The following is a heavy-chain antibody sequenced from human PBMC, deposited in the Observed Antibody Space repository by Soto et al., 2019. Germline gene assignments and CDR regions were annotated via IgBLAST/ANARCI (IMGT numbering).Heavy chain of an antibody. D-gene: IGHD2-15*01. Sequence: EVQLVESGGGLVQPGRSLRLSCAASGFTFDDYGMHWVRQAPGKGLEWVSGISWNSGSIGYADSVKGRFTISRDNAKNSLYLQMNSLRAEDTALYYCAKEYCSGGSCSDFDYWGQGTLVTVSS. CDR3: AKEYCSGGSCSDFDY. J-gene: IGHJ4*02. V-gene: IGHV3-9*01. CDR1: GFTFDDYG. CDR2: ISWNSGSI.